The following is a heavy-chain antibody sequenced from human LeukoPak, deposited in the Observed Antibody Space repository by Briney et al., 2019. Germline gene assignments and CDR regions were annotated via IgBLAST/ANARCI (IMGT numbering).Heavy chain of an antibody. CDR2: ISSSSSI. J-gene: IGHJ5*02. D-gene: IGHD6-6*01. CDR1: GFTFNSYS. Sequence: GGSLRLSCAASGFTFNSYSMNWVRQAPGKGLEWVSSISSSSSIYYADSVKCRFTISRDNAMNSLYLQMNSLRVEDTAVYYCARGREGVAARWWVEEPRWYFFDPWGQGTLVTVSS. CDR3: ARGREGVAARWWVEEPRWYFFDP. V-gene: IGHV3-21*01.